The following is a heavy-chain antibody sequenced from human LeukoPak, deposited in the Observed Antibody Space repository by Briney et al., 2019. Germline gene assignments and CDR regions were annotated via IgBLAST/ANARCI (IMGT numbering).Heavy chain of an antibody. J-gene: IGHJ4*02. CDR3: ATYPDNYYDSSGYYYFDY. D-gene: IGHD3-22*01. CDR1: GYTFTSYY. Sequence: GASVKVSCKASGYTFTSYYMHWVRQAPGKGLEWMGGFDPEDGETIYAQKFQGRVTMTEDTSTDTAYMELSSLRSEDTAVYYCATYPDNYYDSSGYYYFDYWGQGTLVTVSS. V-gene: IGHV1-24*01. CDR2: FDPEDGET.